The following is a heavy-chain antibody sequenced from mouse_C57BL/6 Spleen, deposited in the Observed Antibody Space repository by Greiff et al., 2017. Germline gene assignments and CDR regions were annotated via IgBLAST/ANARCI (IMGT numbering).Heavy chain of an antibody. V-gene: IGHV14-4*01. CDR3: TTEYTTAPDFAY. D-gene: IGHD1-2*01. Sequence: VQLQQPGAELVRPGASVKLSCTASGFNIKDDYMHWVKQRPEQGLEWIGWIDPDNGDTEYASKFQGKATITADTSSITAYLQLSSLTSEDTAVYNCTTEYTTAPDFAYWGQGTLVTVSA. CDR2: IDPDNGDT. CDR1: GFNIKDDY. J-gene: IGHJ3*01.